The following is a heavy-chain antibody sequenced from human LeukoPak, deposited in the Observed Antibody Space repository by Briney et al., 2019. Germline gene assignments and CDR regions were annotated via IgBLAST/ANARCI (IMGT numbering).Heavy chain of an antibody. J-gene: IGHJ4*02. CDR1: GFTFSSYA. D-gene: IGHD3-22*01. V-gene: IGHV3-23*01. Sequence: GGSLRLSCAASGFTFSSYAMSWVRQAPGKGLEWASAISGSGGSTYYADSVKGRFTISRDNSKNTLYLQMNSLRAEDTAVYYCAKESGDYYDSSGYGYWGQGTLVTVSS. CDR3: AKESGDYYDSSGYGY. CDR2: ISGSGGST.